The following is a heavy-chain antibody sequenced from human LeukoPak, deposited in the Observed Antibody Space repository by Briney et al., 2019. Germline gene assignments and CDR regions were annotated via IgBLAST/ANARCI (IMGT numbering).Heavy chain of an antibody. J-gene: IGHJ6*02. CDR2: ISGSGGST. CDR1: GFTFSSYA. Sequence: GGSLRLSCAASGFTFSSYAMSWVRQAPGKGLEWVSAISGSGGSTYYADSVKGRFTISRDNSKNTLYLQMNSLRAEDTTVYYCANGDLGLVYYYGMDVWGQGTTVTVSS. CDR3: ANGDLGLVYYYGMDV. D-gene: IGHD4-17*01. V-gene: IGHV3-23*01.